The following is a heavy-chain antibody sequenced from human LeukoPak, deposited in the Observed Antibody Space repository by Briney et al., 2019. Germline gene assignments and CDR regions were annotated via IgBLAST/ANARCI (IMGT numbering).Heavy chain of an antibody. CDR1: GFTFSSYG. Sequence: GGSLRLSCAASGFTFSSYGMHWVRQAPGKGLEWVAVISYDGSNKYYADSVKGRFTISRDNSKNTLYLQMNSLRAEDTAVYYCAKDPYCSSWLIDYWGQGTLVTVSS. CDR2: ISYDGSNK. J-gene: IGHJ4*02. CDR3: AKDPYCSSWLIDY. V-gene: IGHV3-30*18. D-gene: IGHD6-13*01.